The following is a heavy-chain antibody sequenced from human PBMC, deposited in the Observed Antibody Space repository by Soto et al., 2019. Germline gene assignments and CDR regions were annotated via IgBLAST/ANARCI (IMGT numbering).Heavy chain of an antibody. J-gene: IGHJ4*02. CDR2: IYYSGIT. Sequence: SETLSLTCTVSGDSISNSNYYWGWIRQPPGKGLEWIANIYYSGITYCNPSLKSRVAISVDTSKNQFSLKLSSVTAADTAVYYCARAPRGNYGYPSYFDYWGQGTLVTVSS. CDR1: GDSISNSNYY. D-gene: IGHD3-10*01. V-gene: IGHV4-39*07. CDR3: ARAPRGNYGYPSYFDY.